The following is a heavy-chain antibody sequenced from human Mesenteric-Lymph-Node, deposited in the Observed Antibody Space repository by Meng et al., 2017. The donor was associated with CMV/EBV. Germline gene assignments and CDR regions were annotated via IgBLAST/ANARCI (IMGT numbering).Heavy chain of an antibody. J-gene: IGHJ4*02. D-gene: IGHD2-2*02. CDR1: GGSISSSAYY. V-gene: IGHV4-39*07. CDR2: MYYSGST. Sequence: SETLSLTCTVSGGSISSSAYYWGWIRQPPGKGLEWIGSMYYSGSTYYNPSLKSRVTISVDTSKNQYSLKVTSVTAADTAVYYCARAGYDLVVPAAILDYWGQGTLVTVSS. CDR3: ARAGYDLVVPAAILDY.